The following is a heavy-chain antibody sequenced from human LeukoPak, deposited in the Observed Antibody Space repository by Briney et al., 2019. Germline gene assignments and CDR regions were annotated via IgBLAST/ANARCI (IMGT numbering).Heavy chain of an antibody. Sequence: LRLSCAASGFTFSSYGMHWVRQHPGKGLEWIGYIYYSGSTYYNPSLKSRVTISVDTSKNQFSLKLSSVTAADTAVYYCARSYSSSWYRSFGYWGQGTLVTVSS. D-gene: IGHD6-13*01. CDR3: ARSYSSSWYRSFGY. V-gene: IGHV4-31*02. J-gene: IGHJ4*02. CDR2: IYYSGST. CDR1: GFTFSSYG.